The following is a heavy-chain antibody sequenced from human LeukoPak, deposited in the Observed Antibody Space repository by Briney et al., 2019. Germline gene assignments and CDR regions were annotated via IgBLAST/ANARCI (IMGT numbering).Heavy chain of an antibody. D-gene: IGHD1-26*01. J-gene: IGHJ4*02. CDR3: ARPGIVGAPGYFDY. CDR1: GGSISSSSYY. Sequence: SETLSLTCTVSGGSISSSSYYWGWIRQPPGKGLEWIGSIYYSGSTYYNPSLKSRVTISVDTSKNQFSLKLSSVIAADTAVYYCARPGIVGAPGYFDYWGQGTLVTVSS. V-gene: IGHV4-39*01. CDR2: IYYSGST.